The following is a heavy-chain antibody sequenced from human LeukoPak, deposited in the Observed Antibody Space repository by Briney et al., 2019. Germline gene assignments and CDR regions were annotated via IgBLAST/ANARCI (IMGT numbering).Heavy chain of an antibody. J-gene: IGHJ4*02. V-gene: IGHV1-2*02. D-gene: IGHD3-10*02. CDR1: GYTFTGYY. CDR2: INPNSGGT. Sequence: GASVKVSCKASGYTFTGYYMHWVRQAPGQGLEWMGWINPNSGGTNYAQKFQGRVTMTRDTSISTAYMELSRLRSDDTAVYYCARVLGSGHYVTFDYWGQGTLVTVSS. CDR3: ARVLGSGHYVTFDY.